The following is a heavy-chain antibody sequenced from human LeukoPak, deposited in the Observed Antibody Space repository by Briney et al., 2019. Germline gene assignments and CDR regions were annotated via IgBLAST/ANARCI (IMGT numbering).Heavy chain of an antibody. Sequence: GGSLRLSCAASGMSFNSYEMNWVRQPPGKGLEWVSYISSGGTTIYYADSVKGRFTISRDNAKNSLYLQMNNLRAEDTAVYYCASARLYSSSWYCYFDYWGRGTLVTVSS. CDR3: ASARLYSSSWYCYFDY. CDR2: ISSGGTTI. CDR1: GMSFNSYE. V-gene: IGHV3-48*03. J-gene: IGHJ4*02. D-gene: IGHD6-13*01.